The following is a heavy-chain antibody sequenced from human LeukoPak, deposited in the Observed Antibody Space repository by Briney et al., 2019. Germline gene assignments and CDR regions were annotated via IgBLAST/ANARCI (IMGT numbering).Heavy chain of an antibody. CDR2: ISVSGGST. J-gene: IGHJ4*02. CDR3: AKSTIFGEYYFDY. CDR1: GFTFSNYA. Sequence: GGSLRLSCAASGFTFSNYAMSWVRQAPGKGLEWVSGISVSGGSTYYADSVKGRFTISGDNSKNTMYLQMNSLRAEDTAVYYCAKSTIFGEYYFDYWGQGTLVSVSS. V-gene: IGHV3-23*01. D-gene: IGHD3-3*01.